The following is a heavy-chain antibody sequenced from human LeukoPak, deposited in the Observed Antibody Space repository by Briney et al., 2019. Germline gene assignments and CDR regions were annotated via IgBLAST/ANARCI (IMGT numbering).Heavy chain of an antibody. D-gene: IGHD1-26*01. V-gene: IGHV3-23*01. CDR2: VNIGGNT. J-gene: IGHJ4*02. Sequence: QTGGSLRLSCAASGFTFSSYGMSWVRQAPGKGLEWVSSVNIGGNTYYADSVKGRFTISRDNSKNTVYLQMNSLRAEDTAVYYCAKNKWVLLDPFDHWGQGTLVTVSS. CDR3: AKNKWVLLDPFDH. CDR1: GFTFSSYG.